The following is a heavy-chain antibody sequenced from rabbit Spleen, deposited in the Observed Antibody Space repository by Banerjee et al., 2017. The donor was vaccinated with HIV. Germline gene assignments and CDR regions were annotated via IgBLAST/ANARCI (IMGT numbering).Heavy chain of an antibody. V-gene: IGHV1S45*01. CDR1: GFTISSSYW. D-gene: IGHD1-1*01. Sequence: QEQLVESGGDLVKPGASLTLTCTASGFTISSSYWICWVRQAPGKGLEWIACIYADSSSFTYFATWAKGRFTCSKTSSTTVTLLMTRLTAADTATYFCARDTSSSFSSYGMDLWGPGTLVTV. J-gene: IGHJ6*01. CDR2: IYADSSSFT. CDR3: ARDTSSSFSSYGMDL.